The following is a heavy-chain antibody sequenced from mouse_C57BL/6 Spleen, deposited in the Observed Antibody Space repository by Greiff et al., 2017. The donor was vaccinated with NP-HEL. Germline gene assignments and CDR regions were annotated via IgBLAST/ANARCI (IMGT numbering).Heavy chain of an antibody. V-gene: IGHV1-54*01. D-gene: IGHD1-1*01. CDR3: TRGGYYGSSYDFDY. Sequence: QVQLQQSGAELVRPGTSVKVSCKASGYAFTNYLIEWVKQRPGQGLEWIGEINPGSGGTNYNEKFKGKATLTAEKSSSTAYMQLSSLTSEDSAVYICTRGGYYGSSYDFDYWGQGTTLTVSS. CDR1: GYAFTNYL. CDR2: INPGSGGT. J-gene: IGHJ2*01.